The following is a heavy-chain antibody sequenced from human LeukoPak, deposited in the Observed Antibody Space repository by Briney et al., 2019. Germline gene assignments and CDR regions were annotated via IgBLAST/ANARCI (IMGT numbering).Heavy chain of an antibody. J-gene: IGHJ4*02. CDR2: IIPIFGTA. V-gene: IGHV1-69*01. D-gene: IGHD2-15*01. Sequence: SVKVSCKASGVTFSSYAISWVRQAPGQGLEWMGGIIPIFGTANYAQKFQGRVTITADESTSTAYMELSSLRSEDTAVYYCARDVGYCSGGSCYQFDYWGQGTLVTVSS. CDR1: GVTFSSYA. CDR3: ARDVGYCSGGSCYQFDY.